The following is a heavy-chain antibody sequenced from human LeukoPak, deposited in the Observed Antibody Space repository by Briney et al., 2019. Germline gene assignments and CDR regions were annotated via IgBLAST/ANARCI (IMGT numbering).Heavy chain of an antibody. D-gene: IGHD1-26*01. Sequence: GGSLRLSCAASGFTFSSYGMSWVRQAPGKGLEWVSAISGSGGSTYYADSVKGRFTISRDNSENTLYLQMNSLRAEDTAVYYCAKVSPEWEIWTAMDYWGQGTLVTVSS. CDR2: ISGSGGST. J-gene: IGHJ4*02. CDR1: GFTFSSYG. CDR3: AKVSPEWEIWTAMDY. V-gene: IGHV3-23*01.